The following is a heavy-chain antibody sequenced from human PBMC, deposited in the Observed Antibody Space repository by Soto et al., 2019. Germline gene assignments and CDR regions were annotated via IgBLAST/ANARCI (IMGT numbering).Heavy chain of an antibody. CDR1: GGSISSGGYY. V-gene: IGHV4-31*03. J-gene: IGHJ5*02. CDR3: ARTVVVPAGMGWFDP. CDR2: IYYSGIT. Sequence: SETLSLTCNVSGGSISSGGYYWSWIRQHPGKGLEWIAYIYYSGITYYNPSLKSRVTMSVDTSKNQFSLRLNSVTAADTAVYYCARTVVVPAGMGWFDPWGQGTRVT. D-gene: IGHD2-2*01.